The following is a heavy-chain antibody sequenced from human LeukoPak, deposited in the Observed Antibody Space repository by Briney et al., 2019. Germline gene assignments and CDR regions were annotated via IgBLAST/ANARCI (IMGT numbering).Heavy chain of an antibody. CDR1: GYTFTSYC. D-gene: IGHD3-9*01. V-gene: IGHV1-2*04. J-gene: IGHJ4*02. CDR3: ARGLNVLRYFDWAKGGLDY. Sequence: ASVKVSCKASGYTFTSYCMHWVRQAAGQGLEWVGWINPNSGGTSYAQKFQGWVTMTRDTSISTAYMELSRLRSDDTAVYYCARGLNVLRYFDWAKGGLDYWGQGTLVTVSS. CDR2: INPNSGGT.